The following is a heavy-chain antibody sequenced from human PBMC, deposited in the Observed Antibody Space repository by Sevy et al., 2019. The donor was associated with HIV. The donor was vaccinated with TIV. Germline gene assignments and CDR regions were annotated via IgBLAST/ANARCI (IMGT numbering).Heavy chain of an antibody. CDR1: GDSISSYF. V-gene: IGHV4-59*01. Sequence: SETLSLTCNVSGDSISSYFWSWFRQPPGKGLECIGYLYYSGSIEYNPSLRSRVTISVDTSKKHFSMKLRSVTAADTAMYYCARDSAVVPRALVYWGQGTLVTVSS. CDR2: LYYSGSI. J-gene: IGHJ4*02. CDR3: ARDSAVVPRALVY. D-gene: IGHD2-21*01.